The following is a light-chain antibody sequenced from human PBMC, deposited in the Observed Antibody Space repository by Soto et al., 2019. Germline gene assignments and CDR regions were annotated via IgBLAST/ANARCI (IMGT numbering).Light chain of an antibody. J-gene: IGKJ2*01. CDR2: GAS. CDR3: QQGHNWPLT. V-gene: IGKV3-15*01. Sequence: EIVMTQSPATLSLSPGERAALSCRASQSINSELAWYQQKPGQPPRLLIYGASTRATGVPARFTGSESGSEFTLTISGLQSEDFXVXXCQQGHNWPLTFGQGTRLEI. CDR1: QSINSE.